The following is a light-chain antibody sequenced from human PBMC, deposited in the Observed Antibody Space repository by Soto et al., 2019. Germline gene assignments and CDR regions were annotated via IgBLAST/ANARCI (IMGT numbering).Light chain of an antibody. Sequence: QSVLTQPPAASGTPGQRVSISCSGSSTNIGTYSVNWFQHLPGTAPKHLIYNSNQRSSGVPDRFSGSKSGTSASLAISGLQSEDEADYYCAAWDDRVDVPVFGGGTKLTVL. CDR3: AAWDDRVDVPV. CDR1: STNIGTYS. CDR2: NSN. J-gene: IGLJ2*01. V-gene: IGLV1-44*01.